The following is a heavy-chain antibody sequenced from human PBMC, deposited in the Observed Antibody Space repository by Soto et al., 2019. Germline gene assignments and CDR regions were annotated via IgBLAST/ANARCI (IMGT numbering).Heavy chain of an antibody. CDR2: INPSGGST. CDR1: GYTFTSYY. V-gene: IGHV1-46*01. CDR3: SSEMATIPSIYGMDV. D-gene: IGHD5-12*01. J-gene: IGHJ6*02. Sequence: ASVKVSCKASGYTFTSYYMHWVRQAPGQGLEWMGIINPSGGSTSYAQKFQGRVTMTRDTSTSTVYMELSSLRSEDTAVYYCSSEMATIPSIYGMDVWGQGTTVTVSS.